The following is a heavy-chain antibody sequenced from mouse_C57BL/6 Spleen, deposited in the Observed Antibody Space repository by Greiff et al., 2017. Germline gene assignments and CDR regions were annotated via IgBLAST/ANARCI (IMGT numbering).Heavy chain of an antibody. J-gene: IGHJ3*01. CDR3: TTCTAQAVAY. Sequence: VQLQQSGAELVRPGASVKLSCTASGFNIKDDYMHWVKQRPEQGLEWIGWIEPENGDTEYASKFQGKATITADTSYNTAYLQLSSLTSEDTAVYYFTTCTAQAVAYWGQGTLVTVSA. V-gene: IGHV14-4*01. D-gene: IGHD3-2*02. CDR1: GFNIKDDY. CDR2: IEPENGDT.